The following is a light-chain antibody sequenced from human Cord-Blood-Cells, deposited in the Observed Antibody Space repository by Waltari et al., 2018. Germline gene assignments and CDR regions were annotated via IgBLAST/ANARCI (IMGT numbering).Light chain of an antibody. CDR2: SNK. Sequence: QSVLTQPPSASGTPGQRVTISCSGSSSNIGSNTVNWYQQLPGTAPKLLIYSNKQRPSGVPARFSGSKSGTSASLAISGLQSEDEADYYCAAWDDSLNGNWVFGGGTKLTVL. J-gene: IGLJ3*02. CDR3: AAWDDSLNGNWV. V-gene: IGLV1-44*01. CDR1: SSNIGSNT.